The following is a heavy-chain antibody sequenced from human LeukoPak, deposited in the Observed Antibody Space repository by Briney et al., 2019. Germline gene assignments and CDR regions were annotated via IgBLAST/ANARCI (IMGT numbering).Heavy chain of an antibody. CDR1: GFTFSSYG. V-gene: IGHV3-30*02. D-gene: IGHD6-19*01. J-gene: IGHJ6*02. CDR2: IRYDASDI. Sequence: PGGSLRLSCAASGFTFSSYGMHWVRQAPGKGLEWVSFIRYDASDIYYADSVKGRFTISRDNSKNTLYLQMNSLRAEDTAVYYCARMDGRYYYYYGLDVWGQGTTVTVSS. CDR3: ARMDGRYYYYYGLDV.